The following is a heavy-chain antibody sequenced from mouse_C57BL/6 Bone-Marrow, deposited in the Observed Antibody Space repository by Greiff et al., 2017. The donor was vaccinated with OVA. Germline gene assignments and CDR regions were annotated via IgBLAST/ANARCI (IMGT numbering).Heavy chain of an antibody. CDR2: IDPENGDT. V-gene: IGHV14-4*01. CDR1: GFNIKDDY. Sequence: EVQLQQSGAELVRPGASVKLSCTASGFNIKDDYMHWVKQRPEQGLEWIGWIDPENGDTEYASKFQGKATITADTSSNTAYLQLSSLTSEDTAIYYCASPNYYGSSSLYFDYWGQGTTLTVSS. D-gene: IGHD1-1*01. J-gene: IGHJ2*01. CDR3: ASPNYYGSSSLYFDY.